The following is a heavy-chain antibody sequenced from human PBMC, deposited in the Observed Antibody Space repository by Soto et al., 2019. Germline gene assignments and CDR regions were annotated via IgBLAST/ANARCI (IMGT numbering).Heavy chain of an antibody. D-gene: IGHD6-6*01. J-gene: IGHJ4*02. Sequence: QVQLVQSGAEVKKPGSSVKVSCKASGGTFSSYAISWVRQAPGQGLEWMGGVIPIFGTANYAQKFQGRVTITADESTSTAYMELSRLRSEETAVSYCARPLVEYNSSGYCDSWGQGTLVTVSS. CDR2: VIPIFGTA. CDR3: ARPLVEYNSSGYCDS. CDR1: GGTFSSYA. V-gene: IGHV1-69*01.